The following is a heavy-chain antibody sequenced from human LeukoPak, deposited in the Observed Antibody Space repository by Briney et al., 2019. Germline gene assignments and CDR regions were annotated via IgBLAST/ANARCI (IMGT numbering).Heavy chain of an antibody. V-gene: IGHV4-38-2*02. J-gene: IGHJ4*02. CDR1: GYSISSGYY. D-gene: IGHD6-13*01. CDR2: IYHSGST. Sequence: SETLSLTCTVSGYSISSGYYWAWIRQPPGKGLEWIGNIYHSGSTNYNPSLKSRVTISVDTSKNQFSLKLSSVTAADTAVYYCARPKGYSSSWYFVYWGQGTLVTVSS. CDR3: ARPKGYSSSWYFVY.